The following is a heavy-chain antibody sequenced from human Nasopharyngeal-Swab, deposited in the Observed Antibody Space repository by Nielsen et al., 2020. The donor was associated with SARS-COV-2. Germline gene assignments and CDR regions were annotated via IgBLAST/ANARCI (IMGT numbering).Heavy chain of an antibody. D-gene: IGHD4-23*01. V-gene: IGHV3-21*01. J-gene: IGHJ4*02. CDR2: ISSSSSYI. CDR1: GFTFSSYS. Sequence: GESLKISCAASGFTFSSYSMNWVHQAPGKGLEWVSSISSSSSYIYYADSVKGRFTISRDNAKNSLYLQMNSLRAEDTAVYYCAISTVVTNWGQGTLVTVSS. CDR3: AISTVVTN.